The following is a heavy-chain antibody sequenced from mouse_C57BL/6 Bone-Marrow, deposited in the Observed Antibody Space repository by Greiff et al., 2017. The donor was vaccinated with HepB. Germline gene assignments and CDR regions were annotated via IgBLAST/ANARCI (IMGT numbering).Heavy chain of an antibody. CDR1: GYTFTSYW. CDR2: IHPNSGST. D-gene: IGHD1-1*01. Sequence: VQLQQPGAELVKPGASVKLSCKASGYTFTSYWMHWVKQRPGQGLEWIGMIHPNSGSTNYNEKFKSKATLTVDKSSSTAYMQLSSLTSEDYAVYYCASPPLRSCAMDYWGQGTSVTVSS. J-gene: IGHJ4*01. V-gene: IGHV1-64*01. CDR3: ASPPLRSCAMDY.